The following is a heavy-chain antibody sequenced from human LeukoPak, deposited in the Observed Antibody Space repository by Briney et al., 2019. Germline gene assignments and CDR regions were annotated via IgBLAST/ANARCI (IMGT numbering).Heavy chain of an antibody. CDR1: GFTFSNYA. D-gene: IGHD3-10*01. J-gene: IGHJ4*02. CDR2: ISYDGSNK. CDR3: ARTPKLTMVRGPLDY. Sequence: GGSLRLSCAASGFTFSNYAMHWVRQAPGKGLEWVAVISYDGSNKYYADSVKGRFTISRDNSKNTLYLPMNSLRAEDTAVYYCARTPKLTMVRGPLDYWGQGTLVTVSS. V-gene: IGHV3-30*04.